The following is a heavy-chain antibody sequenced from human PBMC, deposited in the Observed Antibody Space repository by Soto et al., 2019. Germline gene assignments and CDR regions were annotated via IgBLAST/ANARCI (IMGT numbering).Heavy chain of an antibody. CDR2: IYYSGST. Sequence: PSETLSLTCTVSGGSISSGGYYWSWIRRHPGKGLEWIGYIYYSGSTYYNPSLKSRVTISVDTSKNQFSLKLSSVTAADTAVYYCARDRGRIFGVVSDAFDIWGQGTMVTVSS. CDR3: ARDRGRIFGVVSDAFDI. D-gene: IGHD3-3*01. J-gene: IGHJ3*02. CDR1: GGSISSGGYY. V-gene: IGHV4-31*03.